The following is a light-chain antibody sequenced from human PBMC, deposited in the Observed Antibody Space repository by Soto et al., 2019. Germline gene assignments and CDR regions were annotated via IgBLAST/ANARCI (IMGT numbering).Light chain of an antibody. V-gene: IGLV1-44*01. J-gene: IGLJ1*01. CDR3: AAWDDSLNASYV. CDR1: SSNIGSNT. CDR2: SNN. Sequence: QSVLTQPPSASGTPGQRVTISCSGSSSNIGSNTVIWYQQLPGTAPKLLIYSNNQRPSGVPDRFSGSKSGTSASLAISGLQSEDEADYYCAAWDDSLNASYVFGTGTKLTVL.